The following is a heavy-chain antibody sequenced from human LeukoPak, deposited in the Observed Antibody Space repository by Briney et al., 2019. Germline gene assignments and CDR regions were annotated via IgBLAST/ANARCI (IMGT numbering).Heavy chain of an antibody. Sequence: ASVNVSYTASGYTFTIYDINWVRQATGQGGEWMGWMNPNSGNTGYAQKFQGRVPITRNTSISTAYMELSSLRSEDTAVYYCARGSWLRTSPDLYYFDSGGQGTLVTVSA. CDR3: ARGSWLRTSPDLYYFDS. J-gene: IGHJ4*02. D-gene: IGHD5-12*01. CDR1: GYTFTIYD. CDR2: MNPNSGNT. V-gene: IGHV1-8*03.